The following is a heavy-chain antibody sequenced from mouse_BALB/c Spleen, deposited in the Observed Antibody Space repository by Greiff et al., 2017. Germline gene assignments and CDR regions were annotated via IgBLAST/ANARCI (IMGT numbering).Heavy chain of an antibody. J-gene: IGHJ3*01. V-gene: IGHV5-4*02. CDR1: GFTFSDYY. D-gene: IGHD2-4*01. CDR2: ISDGGSYT. CDR3: AREGVIRGWFAY. Sequence: LVESGGGLVKPGGSLKLSCAASGFTFSDYYMYWVRQTPEKRLEWVATISDGGSYTYYPDSVKGRFTISRDNAKNNLYLQMSSLKSEDTAMYYCAREGVIRGWFAYWGQGTLVTVSA.